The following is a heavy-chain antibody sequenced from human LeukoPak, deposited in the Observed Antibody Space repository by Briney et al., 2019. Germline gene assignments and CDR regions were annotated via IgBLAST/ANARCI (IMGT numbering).Heavy chain of an antibody. J-gene: IGHJ4*02. Sequence: SETLSLTCAVYGGSFSGYYWSWIRQPPGKGLEWIGEINHSGSTNYNPSLKSRVTISVDTSKNQFSLKLSSVTAADTAVYYCARGGYRPFDYWGQGTLVPVSS. CDR3: ARGGYRPFDY. CDR2: INHSGST. CDR1: GGSFSGYY. D-gene: IGHD2-15*01. V-gene: IGHV4-34*01.